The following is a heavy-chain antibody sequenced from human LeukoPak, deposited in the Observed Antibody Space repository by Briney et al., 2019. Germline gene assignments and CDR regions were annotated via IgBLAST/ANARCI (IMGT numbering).Heavy chain of an antibody. D-gene: IGHD7-27*01. CDR3: AIDPNWGTHS. J-gene: IGHJ4*02. CDR2: ISSSGSST. V-gene: IGHV3-23*01. CDR1: GFTVSSIH. Sequence: GGSLRLSCAASGFTVSSIHMVWVRQAPGKGLEWVSVISSSGSSTYYADSVKGRFTISRDNLKNTLYLQMNSLRAEDTAVYYCAIDPNWGTHSWGQGVLVTVSS.